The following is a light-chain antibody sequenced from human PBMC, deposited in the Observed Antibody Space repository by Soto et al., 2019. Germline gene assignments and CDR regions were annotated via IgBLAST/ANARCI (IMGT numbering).Light chain of an antibody. CDR1: QGISSY. CDR3: HQYYSYPFT. Sequence: AIRMTQSPSSFSASAGDRVTITCRASQGISSYLAWYQQKPGKAPKLLIYAASTLQSGVPSRFSGSRSGTDFTLTISCLQSEDVATYYCHQYYSYPFTFGPGTKVDIK. J-gene: IGKJ3*01. CDR2: AAS. V-gene: IGKV1-8*01.